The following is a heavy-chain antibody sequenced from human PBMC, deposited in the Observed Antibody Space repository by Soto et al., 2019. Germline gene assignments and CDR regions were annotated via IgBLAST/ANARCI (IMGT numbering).Heavy chain of an antibody. D-gene: IGHD6-13*01. Sequence: PGWSLRLSCAASGFTFISYAMHWVRQAPGKGLEWVAVISYDGSNKYYADSVKGRFTISRDNSKNTLYLQMNSLRAEDTAVYYCARDDEPGIAAAGPLGYYYGMDVWGQGTTVTVSS. J-gene: IGHJ6*02. CDR3: ARDDEPGIAAAGPLGYYYGMDV. V-gene: IGHV3-30-3*01. CDR2: ISYDGSNK. CDR1: GFTFISYA.